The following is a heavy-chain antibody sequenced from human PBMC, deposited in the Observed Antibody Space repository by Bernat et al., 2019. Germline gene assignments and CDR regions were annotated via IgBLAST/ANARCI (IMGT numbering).Heavy chain of an antibody. CDR3: AREAAYDFWSGVDY. CDR1: GYTFTSYD. Sequence: QVQLVQSGVEGRRPGASVKVSYKASGYTFTSYDFSWVRQAPGQGLEWMGWISPYNGNTNYAQKFQGRVTMTKDTSTRTVYMELRSLRSDDTAVYYCAREAAYDFWSGVDYGGQGTLVTVSS. V-gene: IGHV1-18*01. CDR2: ISPYNGNT. D-gene: IGHD3-3*01. J-gene: IGHJ4*02.